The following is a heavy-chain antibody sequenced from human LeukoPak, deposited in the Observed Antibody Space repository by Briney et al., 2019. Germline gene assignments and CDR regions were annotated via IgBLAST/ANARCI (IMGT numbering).Heavy chain of an antibody. CDR2: ISSNGSTT. CDR1: GYTFSSYE. V-gene: IGHV3-48*03. J-gene: IGHJ4*02. D-gene: IGHD3-10*01. CDR3: VRDGGDFYGSGSYLAY. Sequence: GGSLRLSCAASGYTFSSYEMNWVRQAPGKGLEWVSYISSNGSTTYYADSVKGRFTISRDNAKNSLYLQMNSLRAEDTAAYYCVRDGGDFYGSGSYLAYWGQGTLVTVSS.